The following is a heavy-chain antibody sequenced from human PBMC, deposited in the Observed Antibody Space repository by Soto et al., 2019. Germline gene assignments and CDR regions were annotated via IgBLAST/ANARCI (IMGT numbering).Heavy chain of an antibody. Sequence: QVQLQESGPGLVKPSETLSLTCSVSGGSISSYYWSWIRQPPGKGLEWIGYIYHSGNTNYNSSLKSLVTISVDTSKTQISLTLSSVTAADTAVYYCARGSRYIYVYDVHYYYYMDVWGRGTTVTVSS. J-gene: IGHJ6*03. CDR3: ARGSRYIYVYDVHYYYYMDV. CDR1: GGSISSYY. D-gene: IGHD5-18*01. V-gene: IGHV4-59*01. CDR2: IYHSGNT.